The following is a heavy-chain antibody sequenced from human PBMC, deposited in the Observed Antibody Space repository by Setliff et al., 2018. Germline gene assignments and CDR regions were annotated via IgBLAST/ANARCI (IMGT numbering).Heavy chain of an antibody. D-gene: IGHD3-9*01. J-gene: IGHJ4*02. Sequence: GGSLRLSCAPSDFDFTSAWMNWVRQAPGKGLEWVGRIKAKADGGTIDYATPVKGRFTISRDDSKSTLYLQMNSLRNEDTAVYYCTTLSVLVKSDFWGQGTLVTVSS. CDR2: IKAKADGGTI. V-gene: IGHV3-15*07. CDR1: DFDFTSAW. CDR3: TTLSVLVKSDF.